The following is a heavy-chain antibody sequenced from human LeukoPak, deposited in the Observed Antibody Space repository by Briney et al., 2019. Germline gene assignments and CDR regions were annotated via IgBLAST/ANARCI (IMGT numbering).Heavy chain of an antibody. CDR3: ARDEGSDYYYYYMDV. D-gene: IGHD6-19*01. CDR1: GLSFSS. CDR2: ISSAGGYI. V-gene: IGHV3-21*01. Sequence: GGSLRLSCAASGLSFSSMNWVRQAPGKGLEWVSSISSAGGYIHYADSVKGRFTISRDNAKNSPYLQMNSLRVEDTAIYYCARDEGSDYYYYYMDVWGKGTTVTVSS. J-gene: IGHJ6*03.